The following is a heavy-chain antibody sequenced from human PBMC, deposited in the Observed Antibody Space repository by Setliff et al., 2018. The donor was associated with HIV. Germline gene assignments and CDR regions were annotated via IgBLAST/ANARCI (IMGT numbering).Heavy chain of an antibody. J-gene: IGHJ6*03. V-gene: IGHV4-59*01. Sequence: SETLSLTCTVSGGPLSSYYWNWIRQPPGKGLEWIGDIDYRGSTNYNPSLQSRVIISADTSKNQFSLKLSSVTAADTAVYYCARAMGANWSYYYYMDVWGKGTTVTVSS. CDR3: ARAMGANWSYYYYMDV. CDR2: IDYRGST. D-gene: IGHD1-26*01. CDR1: GGPLSSYY.